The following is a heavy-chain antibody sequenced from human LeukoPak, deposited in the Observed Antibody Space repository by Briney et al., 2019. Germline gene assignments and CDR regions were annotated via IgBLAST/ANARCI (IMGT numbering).Heavy chain of an antibody. CDR3: ARSPLIAAAGTLDY. CDR2: IYHSGST. J-gene: IGHJ4*02. V-gene: IGHV4-4*02. CDR1: GGSISSSNW. Sequence: SETLSLTCAISGGSISSSNWWSWVRQPPGKGLEWIGEIYHSGSTNYNPSLKSRVTISVDKSKNQFSLKLSSVTAADTAVYYCARSPLIAAAGTLDYWGQGTLVTVSS. D-gene: IGHD6-13*01.